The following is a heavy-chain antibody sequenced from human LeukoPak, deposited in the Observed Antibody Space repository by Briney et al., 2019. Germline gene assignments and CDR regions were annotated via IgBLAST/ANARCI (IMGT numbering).Heavy chain of an antibody. J-gene: IGHJ4*02. CDR3: ARAGATVTRHFDY. V-gene: IGHV1-18*01. CDR2: ISAYNGNT. CDR1: GYTFTSDG. Sequence: ASVKVSCKASGYTFTSDGISWVGHAPGQGLGWMGWISAYNGNTNYAQKLQGRVTMTTDTSTSTAYMELRSLTSDDTAVYYCARAGATVTRHFDYWGQGTLVIVSS. D-gene: IGHD4-17*01.